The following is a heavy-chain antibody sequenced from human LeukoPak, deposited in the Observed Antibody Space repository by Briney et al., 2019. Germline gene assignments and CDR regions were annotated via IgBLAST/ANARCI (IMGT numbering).Heavy chain of an antibody. D-gene: IGHD3-10*01. CDR3: ARGRGHYYGSGSYLSRPYYFDY. CDR2: INHSRST. Sequence: SETLSLTCAVYGGSFSSYYWSWIRQPPGKGLEWIGEINHSRSTIYNSSLKSRVTISVDTSKNQFSLKLSSVTAADTAVYYCARGRGHYYGSGSYLSRPYYFDYWGQGTLVTVSS. V-gene: IGHV4-34*01. CDR1: GGSFSSYY. J-gene: IGHJ4*02.